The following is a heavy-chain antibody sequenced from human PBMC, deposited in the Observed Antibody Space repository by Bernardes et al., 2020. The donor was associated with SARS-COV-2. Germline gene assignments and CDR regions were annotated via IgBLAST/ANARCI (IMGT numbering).Heavy chain of an antibody. J-gene: IGHJ1*01. D-gene: IGHD6-13*01. CDR3: TGWGVAAADD. Sequence: SETLSLTCIISAGSITSDNFHWGWIRQPPGKGLEWIGTIHYTGITYYNPSLKSRLTISVDTSSNQCSLTLTSVTAADTALYFCTGWGVAAADDWAQGSLVTVSS. CDR1: AGSITSDNFH. V-gene: IGHV4-39*01. CDR2: IHYTGIT.